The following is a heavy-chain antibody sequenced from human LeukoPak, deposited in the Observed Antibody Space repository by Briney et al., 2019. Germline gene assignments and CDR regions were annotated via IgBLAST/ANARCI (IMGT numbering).Heavy chain of an antibody. CDR1: GFTVSSNY. CDR2: TYSGGST. CDR3: ARSPEGCSGGSCYNPPDY. Sequence: PGGSLRLSCAASGFTVSSNYMSWVRQAPGKGLEWVSVTYSGGSTYYADSVKGRFTISRDNSKNTLYLQMNSLRAEDTAVYYCARSPEGCSGGSCYNPPDYWGQGTLVTVSS. J-gene: IGHJ4*02. D-gene: IGHD2-15*01. V-gene: IGHV3-66*01.